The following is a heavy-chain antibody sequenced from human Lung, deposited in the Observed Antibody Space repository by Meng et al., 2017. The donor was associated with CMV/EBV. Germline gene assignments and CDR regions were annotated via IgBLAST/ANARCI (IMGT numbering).Heavy chain of an antibody. Sequence: LXCTVSPCSISSYYWSWIRQPPGKGLEWIGYVSDSGNTNYNPSLKSRVTISIDTSKNQFSLRLKSVTAADTAVYYCSSRRGGWPYFDFLGQGTLVTVSS. CDR3: SSRRGGWPYFDF. D-gene: IGHD6-19*01. CDR2: VSDSGNT. CDR1: PCSISSYY. V-gene: IGHV4-59*01. J-gene: IGHJ4*02.